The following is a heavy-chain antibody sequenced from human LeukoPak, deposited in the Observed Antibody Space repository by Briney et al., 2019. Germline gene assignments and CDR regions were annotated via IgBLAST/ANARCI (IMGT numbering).Heavy chain of an antibody. Sequence: SETLSLTRSVTGGSMNSYYWSWIRQSPRKRLEWIGYIYYSGSTNYNPSLKSRVAISVDTSKNQFSLKLSSVTAADTAVYYCARHVWLQPFDYWGQGTLVTVSS. V-gene: IGHV4-59*08. CDR2: IYYSGST. CDR3: ARHVWLQPFDY. CDR1: GGSMNSYY. J-gene: IGHJ4*02. D-gene: IGHD3-9*01.